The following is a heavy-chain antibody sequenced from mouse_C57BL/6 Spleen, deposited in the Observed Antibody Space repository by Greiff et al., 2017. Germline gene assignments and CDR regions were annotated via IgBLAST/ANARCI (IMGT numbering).Heavy chain of an antibody. CDR2: IRSKSNNYAT. Sequence: EVKVVESGGGLVQPKGSLKLSCAASGFSFNTYAMNWVRQAPGKGLEWVARIRSKSNNYATYYADSVKDRFTISRDDSESMLYLQMNNSKTEDTAMYYCVRQDMDSNYLYYAMDYWGQGTSVTVSS. V-gene: IGHV10-1*01. J-gene: IGHJ4*01. D-gene: IGHD2-5*01. CDR1: GFSFNTYA. CDR3: VRQDMDSNYLYYAMDY.